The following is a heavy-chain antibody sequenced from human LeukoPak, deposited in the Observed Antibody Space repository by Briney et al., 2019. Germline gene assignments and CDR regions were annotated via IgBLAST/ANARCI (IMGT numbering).Heavy chain of an antibody. D-gene: IGHD3-10*01. CDR3: ARHLRIITMVRGNRNWFDP. J-gene: IGHJ5*02. CDR2: IYTSGST. CDR1: GGSISSGSYY. Sequence: PSETLSLTCTVSGGSISSGSYYWSWIRQPAGKGLEWIGRIYTSGSTNYNPSLKSRVTISVDTSKNQFSLKLSSVTAADTAVYYCARHLRIITMVRGNRNWFDPWGQGTLVTVSS. V-gene: IGHV4-61*02.